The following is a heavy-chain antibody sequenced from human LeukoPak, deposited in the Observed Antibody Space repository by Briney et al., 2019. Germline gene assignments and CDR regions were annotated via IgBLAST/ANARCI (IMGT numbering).Heavy chain of an antibody. CDR1: GFSFSGYW. Sequence: PGGSLRLSCAASGFSFSGYWMTWVRQAPGKGLEWVANINQDGGENYYLDSVKGRFTISRDNAKNSLYLQMNSLRPEDTAVYYCARNLAVKGFANWGHGNLVTVPS. J-gene: IGHJ4*03. D-gene: IGHD3-10*01. V-gene: IGHV3-7*01. CDR3: ARNLAVKGFAN. CDR2: INQDGGEN.